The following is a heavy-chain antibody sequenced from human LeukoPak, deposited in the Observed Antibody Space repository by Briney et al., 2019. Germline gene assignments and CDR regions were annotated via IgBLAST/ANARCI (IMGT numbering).Heavy chain of an antibody. V-gene: IGHV4-39*01. CDR2: IYYSGNT. CDR1: GGSIAGSSNY. Sequence: NPSETLSLTCTVSGGSIAGSSNYWVWIRQPPGKGLEWIGNIYYSGNTYYNPSLKSRVTISVDTSKNQFSLKLSSVTAADTAVYYCARQQLWFGVDYWGQGTLVTVSS. CDR3: ARQQLWFGVDY. D-gene: IGHD3-10*01. J-gene: IGHJ4*02.